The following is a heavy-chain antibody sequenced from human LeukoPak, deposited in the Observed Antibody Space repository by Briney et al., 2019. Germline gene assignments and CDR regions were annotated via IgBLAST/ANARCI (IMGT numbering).Heavy chain of an antibody. CDR3: ARGDCSDTSCYSGHYSYYMDV. Sequence: PGGSLRLSCTATGFMFSGYSMNWVRQAPGKGLEWLAYISSGSSSVYHADSVKGRFTISRDNADNSLYLQMNSLRAEDTAVYYCARGDCSDTSCYSGHYSYYMDVWGKGTTVTVSS. V-gene: IGHV3-48*01. D-gene: IGHD2-2*01. J-gene: IGHJ6*03. CDR2: ISSGSSSV. CDR1: GFMFSGYS.